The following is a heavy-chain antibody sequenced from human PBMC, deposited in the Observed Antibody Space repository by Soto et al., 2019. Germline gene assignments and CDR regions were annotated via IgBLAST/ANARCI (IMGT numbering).Heavy chain of an antibody. Sequence: ASVKVSCKASGGTFSNYVISWVRQAPGQGLEWMGGITPIFGTTNYAQKFQGRVTITADTSATTAYMELSSLRSEDTAVYYCARVRVYNYYNYYFDHWGQGSLVTVSS. CDR3: ARVRVYNYYNYYFDH. CDR2: ITPIFGTT. V-gene: IGHV1-69*06. J-gene: IGHJ4*02. D-gene: IGHD3-10*01. CDR1: GGTFSNYV.